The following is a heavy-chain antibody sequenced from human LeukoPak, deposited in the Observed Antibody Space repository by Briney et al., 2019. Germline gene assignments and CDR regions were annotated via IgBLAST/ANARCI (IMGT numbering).Heavy chain of an antibody. CDR2: ISGDGGST. CDR1: GFTFDDYA. Sequence: GGSLRLSCAASGFTFDDYAMHWVRQAPGKGLEWVSLISGDGGSTYYADSVKGRFTISRDNSKNSLYPQMNSLRTEDTALYYCAKDALPYYYDSSGYYFDYWGQGTLVTVSS. V-gene: IGHV3-43*02. CDR3: AKDALPYYYDSSGYYFDY. J-gene: IGHJ4*02. D-gene: IGHD3-22*01.